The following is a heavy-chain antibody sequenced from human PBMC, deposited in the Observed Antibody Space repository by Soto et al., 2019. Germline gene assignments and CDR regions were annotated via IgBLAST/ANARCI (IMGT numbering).Heavy chain of an antibody. CDR3: ARSLYSGSYTNWFDH. J-gene: IGHJ5*02. V-gene: IGHV4-59*01. Sequence: QVQLQESGPGLVKPSETLSLTCTVSGGSISSYYWSWIRQPPGKGLEYIGYIYYSGSTNYNPSLKSRVTISVDTSKKQFSLKLSSVTAADTAVYYCARSLYSGSYTNWFDHWGQGTLVTVSS. CDR1: GGSISSYY. CDR2: IYYSGST. D-gene: IGHD1-26*01.